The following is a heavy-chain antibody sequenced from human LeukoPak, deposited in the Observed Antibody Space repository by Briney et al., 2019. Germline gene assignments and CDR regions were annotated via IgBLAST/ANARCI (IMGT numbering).Heavy chain of an antibody. V-gene: IGHV3-21*01. CDR1: GFTFSNYH. D-gene: IGHD3-10*01. J-gene: IGHJ4*02. CDR2: ISSSGSDI. CDR3: ARDNRFGAFDY. Sequence: PGGSLRLSCAASGFTFSNYHMNWVRQAPGKGLEWVSSISSSGSDIYYADSVKGRFTISRDNAKNSLYLQMNSLRAEDTAVYYCARDNRFGAFDYWGQGTLVTVSS.